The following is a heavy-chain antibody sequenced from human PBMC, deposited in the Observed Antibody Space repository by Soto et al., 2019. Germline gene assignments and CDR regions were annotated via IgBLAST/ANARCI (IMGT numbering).Heavy chain of an antibody. V-gene: IGHV1-24*01. D-gene: IGHD1-1*01. CDR3: ATDPLNWNRSTPIRY. CDR2: FDPEDGET. CDR1: GYTLTELS. J-gene: IGHJ4*02. Sequence: ASVKVSCKVSGYTLTELSMHWVRQAPGKGLEWMGGFDPEDGETIYAQKFQGRVTMTEDTSTDTAYMELSSLRSEDTAVYYCATDPLNWNRSTPIRYWGQGTLVTVSS.